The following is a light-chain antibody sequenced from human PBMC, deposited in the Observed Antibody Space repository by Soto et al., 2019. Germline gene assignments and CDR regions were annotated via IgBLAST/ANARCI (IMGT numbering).Light chain of an antibody. CDR2: DAS. CDR1: QSVSEW. CDR3: QQYATFSPT. V-gene: IGKV1-5*01. Sequence: DIQMTQSPSTLSASVGDRVTITCRASQSVSEWLAWYQQKPGKAPKLLIYDASNLETGVPSRFSGSGSGTHFTLTITRPQTDDFATYYCQQYATFSPTCGPGTKVEI. J-gene: IGKJ3*01.